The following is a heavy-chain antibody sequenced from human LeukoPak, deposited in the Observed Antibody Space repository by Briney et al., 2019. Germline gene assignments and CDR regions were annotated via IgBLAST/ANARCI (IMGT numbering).Heavy chain of an antibody. CDR2: ISSSSSYI. V-gene: IGHV3-21*01. Sequence: GGSLRLSCAASGFTVSNNYISWVRQAPGKGLEWVSSISSSSSYIYYADSVKGRFTISRDNAKNSLYLQMNSLRAEDTAVYYCARGERGYSYGYFDYWGQGTLVTVSS. CDR3: ARGERGYSYGYFDY. CDR1: GFTVSNNY. J-gene: IGHJ4*02. D-gene: IGHD5-18*01.